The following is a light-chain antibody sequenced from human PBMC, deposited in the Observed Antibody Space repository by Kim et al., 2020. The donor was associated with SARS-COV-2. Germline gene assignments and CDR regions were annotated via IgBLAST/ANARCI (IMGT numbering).Light chain of an antibody. CDR2: GKN. Sequence: SSELTQDPAVSVALGQTVRITCQGDSLRSYYASWYQQKPGQAPVLVIYGKNNRPSGIPDRFSGSSSGNTASLTITGAQAEDEADYYCKSRDSSGNPDVVF. CDR3: KSRDSSGNPDVV. V-gene: IGLV3-19*01. J-gene: IGLJ2*01. CDR1: SLRSYY.